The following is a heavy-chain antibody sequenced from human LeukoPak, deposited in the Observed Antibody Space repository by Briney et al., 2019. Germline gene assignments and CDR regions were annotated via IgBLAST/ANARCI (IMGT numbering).Heavy chain of an antibody. D-gene: IGHD3-3*01. CDR2: INSDESST. CDR1: GFTFNSYW. CDR3: AIGDLKSDWFDP. Sequence: GGSLRLSCAASGFTFNSYWMHWVRQAPGKGLMWVSRINSDESSTSHADLVKGRFTISRANAKNTLDLQMNNLRAEDTAVYYCAIGDLKSDWFDPWGQGTLVIVST. J-gene: IGHJ5*02. V-gene: IGHV3-74*01.